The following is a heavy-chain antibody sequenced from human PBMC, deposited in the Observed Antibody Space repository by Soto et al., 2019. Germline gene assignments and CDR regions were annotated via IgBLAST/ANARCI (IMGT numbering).Heavy chain of an antibody. CDR2: ISSEGATT. J-gene: IGHJ5*02. CDR3: AKDAIAMVRGTNNWFDP. CDR1: GFTFTSYA. Sequence: GGSLRLSCSVSGFTFTSYAMHWVRQAPGKGLEYIASISSEGATTYYADSVKGRFIISRDNSKNTLYLQMNRLRADDPAVYYCAKDAIAMVRGTNNWFDPWGQGTLVTVSS. V-gene: IGHV3-64*04. D-gene: IGHD3-10*01.